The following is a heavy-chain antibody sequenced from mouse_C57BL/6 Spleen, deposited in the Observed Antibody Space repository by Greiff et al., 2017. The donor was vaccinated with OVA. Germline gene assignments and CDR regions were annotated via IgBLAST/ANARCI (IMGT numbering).Heavy chain of an antibody. CDR3: ARSEGYYGKNFDY. CDR1: ANPFPSSW. V-gene: IGHV1-64*01. J-gene: IGHJ2*01. CDR2: IHPNSGST. Sequence: QVQLQQPGAELLKPGASVNLSCRASANPFPSSWSHGWRRGPGQGLSWIGMIHPNSGSTNYNEKFKSKATLTVDKSSSTAYMQLSSLTSEDSAVYYCARSEGYYGKNFDYWGQGTTLTVSS. D-gene: IGHD1-1*01.